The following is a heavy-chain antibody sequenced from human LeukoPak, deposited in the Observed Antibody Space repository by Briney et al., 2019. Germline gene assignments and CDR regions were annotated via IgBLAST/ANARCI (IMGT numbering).Heavy chain of an antibody. D-gene: IGHD4-23*01. CDR3: ARDRSYVGFDY. J-gene: IGHJ4*02. V-gene: IGHV3-69-1*01. CDR2: ISTSSNI. Sequence: GGSLTLSCAASGFIVSRNYMSWVRQAPGKGLEWVSSISTSSNIYYADSVKGRFTVSRDNAKNSVYLQTNSLRAEDTAVYYCARDRSYVGFDYWGQGTLVTVSS. CDR1: GFIVSRNY.